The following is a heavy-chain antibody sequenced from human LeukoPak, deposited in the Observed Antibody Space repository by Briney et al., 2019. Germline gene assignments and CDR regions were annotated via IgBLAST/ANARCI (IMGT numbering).Heavy chain of an antibody. D-gene: IGHD3-16*02. CDR2: IKSKTDGGTA. J-gene: IGHJ4*02. CDR3: STFRGTYRYDY. Sequence: KSGGSLRLSCAASGFTFSSYAMHWVRQAPGKGLEWVGRIKSKTDGGTADYAAPVKGRFIISRDDSRNTLFLQMNSLKTEDTAVYYCSTFRGTYRYDYWSQGTLVTVSS. V-gene: IGHV3-15*01. CDR1: GFTFSSYA.